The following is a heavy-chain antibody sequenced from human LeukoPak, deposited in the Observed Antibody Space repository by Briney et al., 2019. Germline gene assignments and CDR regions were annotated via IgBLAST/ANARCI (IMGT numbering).Heavy chain of an antibody. CDR1: GFTFSSYW. CDR2: IKQDGSEK. V-gene: IGHV3-7*04. Sequence: GGSLRLSCAASGFTFSSYWMSWVRQAPGKGLEWVADIKQDGSEKYYVDSVKGRFTISRDDAKKSVYLQMNSLRAEDTAVYYCAREGRQWLTFFDYCGQGALFSASS. J-gene: IGHJ4*02. CDR3: AREGRQWLTFFDY. D-gene: IGHD6-19*01.